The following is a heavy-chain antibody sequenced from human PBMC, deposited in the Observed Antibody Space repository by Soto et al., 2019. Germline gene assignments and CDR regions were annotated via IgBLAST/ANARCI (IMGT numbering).Heavy chain of an antibody. CDR1: GFTFSSYA. J-gene: IGHJ3*02. Sequence: EVQLLESGGGLVQPGGSLRLSCAASGFTFSSYAMSWVRQAPGKGLEWVSAISGSGGSTYYADSVKGRFTISRDNSKNTLYLQMNSLRAEDTGVYYCAKVGNYYGSGSYYSAYDAFDIWGQGTMVTVSS. CDR3: AKVGNYYGSGSYYSAYDAFDI. V-gene: IGHV3-23*01. D-gene: IGHD3-10*01. CDR2: ISGSGGST.